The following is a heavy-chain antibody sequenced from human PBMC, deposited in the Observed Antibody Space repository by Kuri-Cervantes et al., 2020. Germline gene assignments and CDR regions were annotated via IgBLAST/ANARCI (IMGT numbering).Heavy chain of an antibody. Sequence: SETLSLTCTVSGGSISSYYWSWIRQPPGKGLEWIGYIYYSGSTNYNPSLKSRVTISVDTSKNQFSLKLSSVTAADTAVYYCARAYRYCSSTSCYLDYWGQGTLVTVSS. CDR1: GGSISSYY. D-gene: IGHD2-2*01. V-gene: IGHV4-59*01. CDR2: IYYSGST. CDR3: ARAYRYCSSTSCYLDY. J-gene: IGHJ4*02.